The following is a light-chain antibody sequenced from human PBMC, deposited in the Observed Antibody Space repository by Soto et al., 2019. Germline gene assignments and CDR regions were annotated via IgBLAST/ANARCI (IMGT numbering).Light chain of an antibody. Sequence: DIQMTQSPSTLSGSVGDRVTITCRASQTISSWLAWYQQKPGKAPKLLIYKASTLKSGVPSRFSGSGSGTEFTLTISSLHPDDFATYSCQHYNSYSEAFGQGTKVELK. CDR1: QTISSW. V-gene: IGKV1-5*03. CDR2: KAS. CDR3: QHYNSYSEA. J-gene: IGKJ1*01.